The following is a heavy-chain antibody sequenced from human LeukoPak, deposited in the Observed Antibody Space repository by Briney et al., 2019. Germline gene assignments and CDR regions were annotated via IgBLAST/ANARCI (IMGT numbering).Heavy chain of an antibody. D-gene: IGHD5-12*01. V-gene: IGHV1-69*01. CDR3: ARGRGWLRLGY. J-gene: IGHJ4*02. CDR1: GGTFSSYA. Sequence: AVTVTCKASGGTFSSYAISWVRQAPGQGLEWMGGIIPIFGTANYAQKFQGRVTITADESTSTAYMELSSLRSEDTAVYYCARGRGWLRLGYWGQGTLVTVSS. CDR2: IIPIFGTA.